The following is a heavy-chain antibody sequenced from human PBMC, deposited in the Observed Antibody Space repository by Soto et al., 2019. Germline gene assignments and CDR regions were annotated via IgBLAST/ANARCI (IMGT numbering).Heavy chain of an antibody. CDR3: ASDYWTGPLDY. J-gene: IGHJ4*02. D-gene: IGHD1-1*01. CDR2: ISTSSSYI. Sequence: WGSLRLSGVASGFTFDTYSMSWVRQAPGMGLEWVSSISTSSSYIYYTDSVKGRFTISRDNAKNSLYLQMNSLTAAATAVYSCASDYWTGPLDYWGQGALVTVSS. V-gene: IGHV3-21*01. CDR1: GFTFDTYS.